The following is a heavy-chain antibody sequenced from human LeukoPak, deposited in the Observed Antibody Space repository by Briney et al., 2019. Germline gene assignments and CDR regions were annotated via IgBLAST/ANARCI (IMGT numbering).Heavy chain of an antibody. CDR3: ARDQLGDYGDYGGFY. J-gene: IGHJ4*02. Sequence: PGGSLRLSCAASGFTVSRNYMSWVRQAPGKGLEWVSVIYSGGSTYYADSVKGRFTISRDNSKNTLYLQMNSLRAEDTAVYYCARDQLGDYGDYGGFYWGQGTLVTVSS. CDR2: IYSGGST. D-gene: IGHD4-17*01. CDR1: GFTVSRNY. V-gene: IGHV3-53*01.